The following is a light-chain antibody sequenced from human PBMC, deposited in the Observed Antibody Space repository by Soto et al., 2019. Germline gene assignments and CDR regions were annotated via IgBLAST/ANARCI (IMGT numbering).Light chain of an antibody. J-gene: IGKJ1*01. Sequence: DIQMTQSPSTLSASVGYRVTITWRASQSISTWLAWYQQKPGKAPKFLIYDASSLENGVPSRFNGSGSGTEFTLTISSLQPDDFAIYYCQQYNVFPWTFGQGTKVDIK. CDR1: QSISTW. CDR2: DAS. CDR3: QQYNVFPWT. V-gene: IGKV1-5*01.